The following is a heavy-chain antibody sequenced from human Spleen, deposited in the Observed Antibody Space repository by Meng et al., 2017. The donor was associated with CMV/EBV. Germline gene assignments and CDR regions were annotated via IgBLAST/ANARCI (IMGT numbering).Heavy chain of an antibody. CDR2: IKQDGSEK. D-gene: IGHD3-3*01. CDR1: GFTFSSYW. V-gene: IGHV3-7*01. CDR3: AKGTIFQWGDGIDM. Sequence: GGSLRLSCAASGFTFSSYWMSWVRQAPGKGLEWVANIKQDGSEKYYVDSVRGRFTISRDNAKNSLYLQMNSLRAEDTAVYYCAKGTIFQWGDGIDMWGQGTMVTVSS. J-gene: IGHJ3*02.